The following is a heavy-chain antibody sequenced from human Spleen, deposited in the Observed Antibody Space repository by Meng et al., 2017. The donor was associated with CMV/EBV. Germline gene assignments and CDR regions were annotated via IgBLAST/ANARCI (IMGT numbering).Heavy chain of an antibody. J-gene: IGHJ4*02. D-gene: IGHD4-23*01. CDR2: IIPIFGTA. CDR1: GGTFSSYA. Sequence: QVQRVQSGAGVKKPGSSVNVACKASGGTFSSYAISWVRQAPGQGLEWMGGIIPIFGTANYAQKFQGRVTITADESTSTAYMELSSLRSEDTAVYYCASLGGNLYYFDYWGQGTLVTVSS. V-gene: IGHV1-69*12. CDR3: ASLGGNLYYFDY.